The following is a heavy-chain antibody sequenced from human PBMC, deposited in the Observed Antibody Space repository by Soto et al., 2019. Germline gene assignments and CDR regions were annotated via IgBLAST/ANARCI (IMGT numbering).Heavy chain of an antibody. D-gene: IGHD2-15*01. J-gene: IGHJ3*02. CDR2: IIPILGIA. CDR1: GGTFSSYT. Sequence: SVKVSCKASGGTFSSYTISWVRQAPGQGLEWMGRIIPILGIANYAQKFQGRVTITADKSTSTAYMELSSLRSEDTAVYYCARDQVVAAPPPFDIWGQGTMVTVS. CDR3: ARDQVVAAPPPFDI. V-gene: IGHV1-69*04.